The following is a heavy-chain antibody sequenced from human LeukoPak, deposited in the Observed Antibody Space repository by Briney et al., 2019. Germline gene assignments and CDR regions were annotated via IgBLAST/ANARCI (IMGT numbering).Heavy chain of an antibody. D-gene: IGHD6-13*01. V-gene: IGHV3-30*02. CDR3: AKDAPTRYSSSWYSTYFDY. J-gene: IGHJ4*02. CDR1: GFTFSSYG. Sequence: QAGGSLRLSCAASGFTFSSYGMHWVRQAPGKGLEWVAFIRYDGSNKYYADSVKGRFTISRDNSKNTLYLQMNSLRAEDTAVYYCAKDAPTRYSSSWYSTYFDYWGQGTLVTVSS. CDR2: IRYDGSNK.